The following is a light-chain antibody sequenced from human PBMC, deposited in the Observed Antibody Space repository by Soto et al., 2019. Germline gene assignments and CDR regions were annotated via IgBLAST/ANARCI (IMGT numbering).Light chain of an antibody. CDR3: QQYHSDSPLT. J-gene: IGKJ4*01. CDR2: GAS. V-gene: IGKV3-20*01. CDR1: QSVSSSY. Sequence: IVLTQSPGTLSLSPGERATLSCRASQSVSSSYLAWYLQKPGQPPRLLIYGASSRATGIPDRFSGSGSGTEFTLTISSLQPEDFATYYCQQYHSDSPLTFGGGTKVDIK.